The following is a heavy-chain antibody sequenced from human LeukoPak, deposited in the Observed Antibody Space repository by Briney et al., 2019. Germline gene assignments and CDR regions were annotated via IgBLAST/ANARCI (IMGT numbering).Heavy chain of an antibody. CDR3: ARFYSSGWLDAEYFQH. CDR1: GFTFTNYW. CDR2: IKADGSEK. Sequence: PGGSLRLSCAASGFTFTNYWMSWVRQAPGKGLEWVANIKADGSEKFYVDSVKGRFTISRDNAKNSLYLQMNSLRAEDTAVYYCARFYSSGWLDAEYFQHWGQGTLVTVSS. V-gene: IGHV3-7*01. D-gene: IGHD6-19*01. J-gene: IGHJ1*01.